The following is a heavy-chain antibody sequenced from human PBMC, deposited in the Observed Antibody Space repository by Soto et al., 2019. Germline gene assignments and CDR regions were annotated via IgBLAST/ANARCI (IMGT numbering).Heavy chain of an antibody. J-gene: IGHJ5*02. CDR3: DSSGYRWGFDP. V-gene: IGHV4-30-2*01. CDR2: IYHSGST. Sequence: SETLSLTCAVSGGSISSGGYSLRWVRQPPGKGLEWIGYIYHSGSTYYNPSLKSRVTISVDRSKNQFSLKLSSVTAADTAVYYYDSSGYRWGFDPWGQGTLVTVSS. D-gene: IGHD3-22*01. CDR1: GGSISSGGYS.